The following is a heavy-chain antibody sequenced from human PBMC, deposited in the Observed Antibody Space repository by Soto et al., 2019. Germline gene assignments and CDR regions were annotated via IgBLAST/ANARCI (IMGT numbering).Heavy chain of an antibody. CDR1: GGSFSGYY. CDR2: INHSGST. J-gene: IGHJ5*02. CDR3: ARGMGYRWYCSGGSCYSPGAWFDP. D-gene: IGHD2-15*01. V-gene: IGHV4-34*01. Sequence: QVQLQQWGAGLLKPSETLSLTCAVYGGSFSGYYWSWIRQPPGKGLEWIGEINHSGSTNYNPSLKSRVTISVDTSKNQFSLKLSSVTAADTAVYYCARGMGYRWYCSGGSCYSPGAWFDPRGQGTLVTVSS.